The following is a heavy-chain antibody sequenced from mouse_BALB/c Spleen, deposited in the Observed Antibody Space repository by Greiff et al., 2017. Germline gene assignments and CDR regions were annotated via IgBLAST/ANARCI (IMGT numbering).Heavy chain of an antibody. V-gene: IGHV3-2*02. CDR2: ISYSGST. CDR3: ARYGYGSSYWYFDV. CDR1: GYSITSDYA. D-gene: IGHD1-1*01. J-gene: IGHJ1*01. Sequence: VQLKESGPGLVKPSQSLSLTCTVTGYSITSDYAWNWIRQFPGNKLEWMGYISYSGSTSSNPSLKSRISITRDTSKNQFFLQLNSVTTEDTATYYCARYGYGSSYWYFDVWGAGTTVTVSS.